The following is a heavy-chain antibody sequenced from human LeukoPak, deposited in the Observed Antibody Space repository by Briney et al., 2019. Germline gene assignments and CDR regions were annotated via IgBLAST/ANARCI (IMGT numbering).Heavy chain of an antibody. J-gene: IGHJ4*02. CDR2: IYYSGST. V-gene: IGHV4-39*01. Sequence: SETLSLTCTVSGGSISISSYYWGWIRQPPGKGLEWIGSIYYSGSTYYNPSLKSRVTISVDTSKNQFSLKLSSVTAADTAVYYCARPDYDSGADYWGQGTLVTVSS. D-gene: IGHD3-22*01. CDR1: GGSISISSYY. CDR3: ARPDYDSGADY.